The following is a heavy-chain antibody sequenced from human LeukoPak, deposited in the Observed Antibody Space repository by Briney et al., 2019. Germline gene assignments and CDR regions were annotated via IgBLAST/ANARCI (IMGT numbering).Heavy chain of an antibody. J-gene: IGHJ6*02. CDR2: IYTSGST. D-gene: IGHD1-26*01. CDR3: ARDRAGGSYVYYYYGMDV. Sequence: TLSLTCTVSGGSISSGSYYWSWIRQPAGKGLEWIGRIYTSGSTNYNPSLKSRVTISVDTSKNQFSLKLSSVTAADTAVYYCARDRAGGSYVYYYYGMDVWGQGTTVTVSS. V-gene: IGHV4-61*02. CDR1: GGSISSGSYY.